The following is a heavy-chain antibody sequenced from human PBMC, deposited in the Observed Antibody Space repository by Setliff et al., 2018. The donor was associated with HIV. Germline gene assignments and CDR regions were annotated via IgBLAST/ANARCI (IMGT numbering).Heavy chain of an antibody. D-gene: IGHD3-3*01. CDR2: IKEDGSTK. Sequence: PGGSLRLSCVASGFTFSKYWMSWVRQAPGKGLELVASIKEDGSTKYYVDSVKGRFTVSRDNAKNSLYLQVNSLRAEDTAVYYCTANLLQFFGDYWGLGSLVTVSS. CDR3: TANLLQFFGDY. J-gene: IGHJ4*02. CDR1: GFTFSKYW. V-gene: IGHV3-7*03.